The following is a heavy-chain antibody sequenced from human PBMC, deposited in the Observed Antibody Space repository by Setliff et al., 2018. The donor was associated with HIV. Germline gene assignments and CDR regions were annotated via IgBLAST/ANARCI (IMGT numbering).Heavy chain of an antibody. J-gene: IGHJ5*02. CDR2: IIPIFGTT. D-gene: IGHD2-15*01. Sequence: SVKVSCKASGGTFSSYAISWVRQAPGQGLEWMGGIIPIFGTTNYAQKFQGRVTITTDESTTTAYMELSSLRSEDTAVYYCAADRSWEEGCIGDNCYRGYTWFDPWGQGTMVTVSS. CDR1: GGTFSSYA. V-gene: IGHV1-69*05. CDR3: AADRSWEEGCIGDNCYRGYTWFDP.